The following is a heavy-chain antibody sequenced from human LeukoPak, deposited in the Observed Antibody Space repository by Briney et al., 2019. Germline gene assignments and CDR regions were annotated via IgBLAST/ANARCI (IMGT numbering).Heavy chain of an antibody. Sequence: PSETLSLTCSVPGGAISSSSDYWGWIRQPPGKGLEWIGSMHYSVSTYYNPSLKSRVTISVDTSTNQFSLRLNSVTAADTAVYYCARHRRDGYNYLGDHYYYYMDVWGKGTTVTVSS. V-gene: IGHV4-39*01. CDR2: MHYSVST. J-gene: IGHJ6*03. CDR3: ARHRRDGYNYLGDHYYYYMDV. D-gene: IGHD5-24*01. CDR1: GGAISSSSDY.